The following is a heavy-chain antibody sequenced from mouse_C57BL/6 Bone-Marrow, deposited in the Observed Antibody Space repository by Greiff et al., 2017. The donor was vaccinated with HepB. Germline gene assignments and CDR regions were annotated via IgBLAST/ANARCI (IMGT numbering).Heavy chain of an antibody. D-gene: IGHD1-1*01. CDR1: GYTFTDYE. CDR3: TRSGNGSSYAMDY. V-gene: IGHV1-15*01. Sequence: VQLVESGAELVRPGASVTLSCKASGYTFTDYEMHWVKQTPVHGLEWIGAIDPETGGTAYNQKFKGKAILTADKSSSTAYMELRSLTSEDSAVYYCTRSGNGSSYAMDYWGQGTSVTVSS. CDR2: IDPETGGT. J-gene: IGHJ4*01.